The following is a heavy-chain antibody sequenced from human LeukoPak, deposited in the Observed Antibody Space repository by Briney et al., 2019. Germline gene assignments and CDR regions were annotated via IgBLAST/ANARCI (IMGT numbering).Heavy chain of an antibody. CDR2: ISYDGSNK. D-gene: IGHD1-26*01. Sequence: GGSLRLSCAASGFTFSSYGMHWVRQAPGKGLEWVAVISYDGSNKYYADSVKGRFTISRDNSKNTLYLQMNSLRAEDTAVYYCAKGLIVGATDDAFDIWGQGTMVTVSS. J-gene: IGHJ3*02. CDR3: AKGLIVGATDDAFDI. CDR1: GFTFSSYG. V-gene: IGHV3-30*18.